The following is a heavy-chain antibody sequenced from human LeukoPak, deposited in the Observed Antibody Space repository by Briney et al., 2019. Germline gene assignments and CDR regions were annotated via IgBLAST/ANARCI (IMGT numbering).Heavy chain of an antibody. CDR3: AKGNYGD. J-gene: IGHJ4*02. CDR1: GFTFDDYA. D-gene: IGHD4-17*01. V-gene: IGHV3-9*01. CDR2: ISRNSGSI. Sequence: PGRSLRLSCAASGFTFDDYAMHWVRQAPGKGLEWVSGISRNSGSIGYADSVKGRFTISRDNAKNSLYLQMNSLRAEDTALYYCAKGNYGDWGQGTLVTVSS.